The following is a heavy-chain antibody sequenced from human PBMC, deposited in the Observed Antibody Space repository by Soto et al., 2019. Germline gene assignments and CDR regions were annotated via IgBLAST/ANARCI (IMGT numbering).Heavy chain of an antibody. J-gene: IGHJ4*02. CDR2: MHPNTGNS. CDR3: ARRAETNGWNGFGADKYYFDF. Sequence: QVQLVQSGAEVRKPGASVKVSCEASGYTFTSYDIYWVRRATGQGLEWMGWMHPNTGNSGYAQKLQGRVTMTSDTSISPAHMELSSLRSEDTAVYYCARRAETNGWNGFGADKYYFDFWGQGTLVTVSS. CDR1: GYTFTSYD. D-gene: IGHD1-1*01. V-gene: IGHV1-8*01.